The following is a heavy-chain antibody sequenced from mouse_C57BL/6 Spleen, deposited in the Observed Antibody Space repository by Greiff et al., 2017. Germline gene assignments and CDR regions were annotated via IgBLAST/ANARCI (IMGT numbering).Heavy chain of an antibody. CDR2: IDPANGNT. J-gene: IGHJ4*01. CDR1: GFNIKNTY. D-gene: IGHD1-1*01. CDR3: ARTVSTAVVADYAMDY. V-gene: IGHV14-3*01. Sequence: EVQLQQSVAELERPGASVKLSCTASGFNIKNTYMHWVKQRPEQGLEWIGRIDPANGNTKYAPKFQGKATITADTSSNTAYLQLSSLTSEDTAIYYCARTVSTAVVADYAMDYWGQGTTVTVSS.